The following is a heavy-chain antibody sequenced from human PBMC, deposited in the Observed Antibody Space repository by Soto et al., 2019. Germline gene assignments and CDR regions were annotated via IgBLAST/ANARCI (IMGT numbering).Heavy chain of an antibody. CDR3: ARGDGELLLPFDY. D-gene: IGHD3-10*01. Sequence: PSETLSLTCTVSGGSISSYYWSWIRQPPGKGLEWIGYIYYSGSTNYNPSLKSRVTISVDTSKNQFSLKLSSVTAADTAVYYCARGDGELLLPFDYWGQGTLVTVSS. CDR1: GGSISSYY. J-gene: IGHJ4*02. V-gene: IGHV4-59*01. CDR2: IYYSGST.